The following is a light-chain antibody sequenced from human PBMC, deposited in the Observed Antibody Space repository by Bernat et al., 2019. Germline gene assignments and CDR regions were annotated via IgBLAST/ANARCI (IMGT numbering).Light chain of an antibody. CDR1: NIGSRS. Sequence: SYVLNQTPSVSVAPGKTARITCGGDNIGSRSVHWYQQKAGQAPVLVVYDDNNRPSGIPERFSGSNSGNTATLTISRVEAGDEADYCCQVWDSLSDHVVFGGGTKLTVL. J-gene: IGLJ2*01. V-gene: IGLV3-21*03. CDR2: DDN. CDR3: QVWDSLSDHVV.